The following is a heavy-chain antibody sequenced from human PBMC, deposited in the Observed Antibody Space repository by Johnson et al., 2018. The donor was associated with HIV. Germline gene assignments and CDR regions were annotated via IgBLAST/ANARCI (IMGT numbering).Heavy chain of an antibody. CDR2: IGTAGDT. Sequence: EKLVESGGGLVKPGGSLRLSCAASGFTFSSYDMHWVRQATGKGLEWVSAIGTAGDTYYPGSVKGRFTISRENAKNSLYLRMDSLRTEDTALYYCVKDQNYGSSLLFFDVWGQGTMVTVSS. CDR1: GFTFSSYD. D-gene: IGHD3-16*01. CDR3: VKDQNYGSSLLFFDV. J-gene: IGHJ3*01. V-gene: IGHV3-13*01.